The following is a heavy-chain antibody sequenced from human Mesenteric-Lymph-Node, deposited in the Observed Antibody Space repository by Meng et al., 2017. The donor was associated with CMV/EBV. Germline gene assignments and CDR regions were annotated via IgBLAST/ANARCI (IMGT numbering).Heavy chain of an antibody. V-gene: IGHV4-34*01. CDR1: GGSFSGYY. CDR3: ARGSSYDILTGYFDY. Sequence: QGQLNKWGAGLLKPSETLSGTCAVYGGSFSGYYWNWIRQSPEKGLEWIGEINHSGSTTYNPSFTSRIIISVDTSTNQISLNMSSVTAADTAVYYCARGSSYDILTGYFDYWGQGALVTVSS. D-gene: IGHD3-9*01. J-gene: IGHJ4*02. CDR2: INHSGST.